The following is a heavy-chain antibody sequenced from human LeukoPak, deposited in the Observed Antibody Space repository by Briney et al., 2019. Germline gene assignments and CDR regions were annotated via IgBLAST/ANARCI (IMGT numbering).Heavy chain of an antibody. CDR2: ISGSGCST. J-gene: IGHJ4*02. V-gene: IGHV3-23*01. Sequence: PGGSLILSCAASGFNFSSYAMSWVRQAPGKGLEWVSAISGSGCSTYYEDSVKGRFTISRDNSKNTLYLQMNSLRAEDTAVYYCAKEPIRGYCSSTSCYWHYWGQGTLVTVSS. CDR3: AKEPIRGYCSSTSCYWHY. D-gene: IGHD2-2*01. CDR1: GFNFSSYA.